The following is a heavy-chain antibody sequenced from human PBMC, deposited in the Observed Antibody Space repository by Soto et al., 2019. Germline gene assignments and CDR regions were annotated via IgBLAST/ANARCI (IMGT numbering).Heavy chain of an antibody. D-gene: IGHD3-22*01. Sequence: GESLKISCKGSGYSFAGYWITWVRQKPGKGLEWMGRIAPSDSQTDYSPSFRGHVTISVTKSITTVFLQWSSLRASDTAMYYCARQIYDSDTGPNFQYYFDSWGQGTPVTVSS. CDR1: GYSFAGYW. CDR3: ARQIYDSDTGPNFQYYFDS. CDR2: IAPSDSQT. J-gene: IGHJ4*02. V-gene: IGHV5-10-1*01.